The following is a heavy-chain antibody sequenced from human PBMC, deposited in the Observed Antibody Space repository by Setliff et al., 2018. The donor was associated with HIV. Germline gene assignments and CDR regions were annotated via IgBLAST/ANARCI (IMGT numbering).Heavy chain of an antibody. CDR1: GGSFSAYH. Sequence: SETLSLACAVYGGSFSAYHWSWLRQTPGKGLGWLGEINHSGSTAYNLALESLVSMSIDTSKNQFSLKLTSVTAADTAIYHCARGRDYTGSWFRPFYLDFWGHGNWVTVSS. J-gene: IGHJ4*01. CDR3: ARGRDYTGSWFRPFYLDF. V-gene: IGHV4-34*01. D-gene: IGHD3-3*01. CDR2: INHSGST.